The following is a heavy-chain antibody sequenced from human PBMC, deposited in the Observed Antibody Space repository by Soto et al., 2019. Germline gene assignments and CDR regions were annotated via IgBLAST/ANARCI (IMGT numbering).Heavy chain of an antibody. D-gene: IGHD3-22*01. CDR1: GYTFTSYY. J-gene: IGHJ6*02. CDR2: INPSGGST. V-gene: IGHV1-46*01. Sequence: ASVKVSCKASGYTFTSYYMHWVRQAPGQGLEWMGIINPSGGSTSYAQKFQGRVTMTRDTSTSTVYMELSSLRSEDTAVYYCARDGEVLKFLGYYYDSSGYYSDYYYYYGMDVWGQGTTVTVSS. CDR3: ARDGEVLKFLGYYYDSSGYYSDYYYYYGMDV.